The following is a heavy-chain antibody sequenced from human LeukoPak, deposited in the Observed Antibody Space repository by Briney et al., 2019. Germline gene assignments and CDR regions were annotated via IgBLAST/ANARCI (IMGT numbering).Heavy chain of an antibody. Sequence: SVNVSCKASGGTFSSYAISWVRQAPGQGLEWMGGIIPIFGTANYAQKFQGRVTITADESTSTAYMELSSLRSEDTAVYYCARDFSSGLKMNWFDPWGQGTLVTVSS. V-gene: IGHV1-69*13. CDR1: GGTFSSYA. CDR2: IIPIFGTA. D-gene: IGHD3-22*01. J-gene: IGHJ5*02. CDR3: ARDFSSGLKMNWFDP.